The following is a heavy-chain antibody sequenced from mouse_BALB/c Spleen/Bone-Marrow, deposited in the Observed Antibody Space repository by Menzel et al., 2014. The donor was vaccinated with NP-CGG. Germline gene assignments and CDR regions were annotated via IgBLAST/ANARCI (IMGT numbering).Heavy chain of an antibody. CDR1: GFTFTDYY. J-gene: IGHJ1*01. CDR3: ARDRNYDIHWYFDV. D-gene: IGHD1-1*01. CDR2: TRNKANGYTT. V-gene: IGHV7-3*02. Sequence: EVKLMESGGGLVQPGGSLRLSCATSGFTFTDYYMSWVRQPPGKALEWLGFTRNKANGYTTEYSASVKGRFTISRDNSQSILYLQMNILRTEDSATYYCARDRNYDIHWYFDVWGAGTTVTVSS.